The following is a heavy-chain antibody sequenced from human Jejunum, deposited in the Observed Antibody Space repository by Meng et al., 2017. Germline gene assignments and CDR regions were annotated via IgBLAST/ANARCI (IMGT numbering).Heavy chain of an antibody. V-gene: IGHV3-74*01. CDR3: AKSIGADGNERGMDV. CDR1: GFNFNIHW. J-gene: IGHJ6*02. D-gene: IGHD4-23*01. Sequence: GESLKISCAASGFNFNIHWMHWVRQAPGKGLVWVSYIRSEGTTTNYADFAKGRFTISRDNAKNTVYLQMNSLSAEDTAVYYCAKSIGADGNERGMDVWGQGTTVTVSS. CDR2: IRSEGTTT.